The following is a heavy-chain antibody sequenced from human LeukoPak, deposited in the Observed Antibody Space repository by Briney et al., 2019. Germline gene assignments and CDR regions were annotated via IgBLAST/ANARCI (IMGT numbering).Heavy chain of an antibody. CDR1: GGSFSGYY. CDR2: INHSGGT. Sequence: PSETLSLTCAVYGGSFSGYYWSWIRQPPGKGLEWIGEINHSGGTNYNPSLKSRVTISVDTSKNQFSLKLSSVTAADTAVYYCAIPGYYYDSSGSIPVIDYWGQGTLVTVSS. CDR3: AIPGYYYDSSGSIPVIDY. V-gene: IGHV4-34*01. J-gene: IGHJ4*02. D-gene: IGHD3-22*01.